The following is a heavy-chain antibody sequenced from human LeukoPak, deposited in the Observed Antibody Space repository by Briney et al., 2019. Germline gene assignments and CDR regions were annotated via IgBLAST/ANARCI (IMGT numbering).Heavy chain of an antibody. Sequence: PSETLSLTFAVYGGSFSGYYWSWIRQPPGKGLEWIGEINHSGSTNYNPSLKSRVTISVDTSKNQFSLKLSSVTAADTAVYYCAEDAWEPLAIWGQGTLVTVSS. J-gene: IGHJ4*02. CDR1: GGSFSGYY. D-gene: IGHD1-26*01. V-gene: IGHV4-34*01. CDR3: AEDAWEPLAI. CDR2: INHSGST.